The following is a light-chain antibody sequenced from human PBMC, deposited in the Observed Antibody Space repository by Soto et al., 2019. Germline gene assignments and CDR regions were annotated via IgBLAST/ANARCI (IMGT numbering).Light chain of an antibody. J-gene: IGLJ1*01. CDR3: CSYAGSRPYV. Sequence: QSALTQPASVSGSPGQSITISCTGTSSDVGSYNLVSWYQQHPGKAPKLMIYEGSKRPSGVSNCFSGSKSGNTASLTISGLQAEDDADYYCCSYAGSRPYVFGTGTKLTVL. V-gene: IGLV2-23*01. CDR1: SSDVGSYNL. CDR2: EGS.